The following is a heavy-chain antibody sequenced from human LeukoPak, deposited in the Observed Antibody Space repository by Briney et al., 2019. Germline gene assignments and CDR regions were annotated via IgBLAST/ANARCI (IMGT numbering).Heavy chain of an antibody. V-gene: IGHV4-39*07. Sequence: KPSETLSLTCIVSGGSISTTSYYWGWIRQPPGKGLEWIGSIYYSGSTYYTPSLKSRVTMSVDTSKNQFSLKLSSVTAADTAVYYCARDKSRTYGSADAFDIWGQGTMVTVSS. D-gene: IGHD3-10*01. CDR1: GGSISTTSYY. CDR2: IYYSGST. CDR3: ARDKSRTYGSADAFDI. J-gene: IGHJ3*02.